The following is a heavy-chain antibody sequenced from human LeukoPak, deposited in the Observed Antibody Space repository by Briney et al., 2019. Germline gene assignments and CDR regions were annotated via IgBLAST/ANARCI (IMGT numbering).Heavy chain of an antibody. CDR1: GLTFNNVW. D-gene: IGHD5-12*01. V-gene: IGHV3-48*01. J-gene: IGHJ4*02. CDR2: ISSSSSTI. Sequence: GGSLRLSCVVSGLTFNNVWMNWVRQAPGKGLEWVSYISSSSSTIYYADSVKGRFTISRDNAKNSLYLQMNSLRAEDTAVYYCARSVDIDYWGQGTLVTVSS. CDR3: ARSVDIDY.